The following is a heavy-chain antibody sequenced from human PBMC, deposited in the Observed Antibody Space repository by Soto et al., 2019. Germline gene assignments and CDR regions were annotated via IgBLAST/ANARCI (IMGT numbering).Heavy chain of an antibody. J-gene: IGHJ6*02. CDR2: IYYSGST. D-gene: IGHD6-13*01. CDR1: RRSITSRSSY. CDR3: ALIGYSSTAGPYYDGMDV. V-gene: IGHV4-39*01. Sequence: SDTLSLTCTFSRRSITSRSSYWGWSRQPPGKGLEWIGSIYYSGSTYYNPSLKSRVTISVDTSKNQFSLKLSSVTAADTAVYYCALIGYSSTAGPYYDGMDVWVQGTTVT.